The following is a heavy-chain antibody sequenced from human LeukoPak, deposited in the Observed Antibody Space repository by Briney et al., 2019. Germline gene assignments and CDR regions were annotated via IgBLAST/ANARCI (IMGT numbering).Heavy chain of an antibody. CDR3: AKPLRGYYGMDV. V-gene: IGHV3-30*18. Sequence: GGSLRLSCAASGFTFSSYGMHWVRQAPGKGLEWVAVISYDGSNKYYADPVKGRFTISRDNSKNTLYLQMNSLRAEDTAVYYCAKPLRGYYGMDVWGQGTTVTVSS. CDR1: GFTFSSYG. CDR2: ISYDGSNK. J-gene: IGHJ6*02.